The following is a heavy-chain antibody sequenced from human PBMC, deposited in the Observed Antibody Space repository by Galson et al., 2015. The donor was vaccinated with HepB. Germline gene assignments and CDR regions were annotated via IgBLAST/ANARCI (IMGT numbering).Heavy chain of an antibody. CDR1: GYTLTELS. Sequence: SVKVSCKVSGYTLTELSMHWVRQAPGKGLEWMGGFDPEDGETIYAQKFQGRVTMTEDTSTDTAYMELSSLRSEDTAVYYCASASSLEPDYGMDVWGQGTTVTVSS. CDR2: FDPEDGET. J-gene: IGHJ6*02. D-gene: IGHD1-1*01. V-gene: IGHV1-24*01. CDR3: ASASSLEPDYGMDV.